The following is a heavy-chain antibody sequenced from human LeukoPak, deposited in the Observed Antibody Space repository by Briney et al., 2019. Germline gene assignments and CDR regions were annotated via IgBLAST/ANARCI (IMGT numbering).Heavy chain of an antibody. Sequence: PSETLSLTCAVYGGSFSGYYWSWIRQPPGKGLEWIGEINHSGSTNYNPSLKSRVTISVDTSKNQFFLKLSSVTAADTAVYYCASRDLNDFWSGYYFDYWGRGTLVTVSS. CDR2: INHSGST. D-gene: IGHD3-3*01. CDR1: GGSFSGYY. J-gene: IGHJ4*02. CDR3: ASRDLNDFWSGYYFDY. V-gene: IGHV4-34*01.